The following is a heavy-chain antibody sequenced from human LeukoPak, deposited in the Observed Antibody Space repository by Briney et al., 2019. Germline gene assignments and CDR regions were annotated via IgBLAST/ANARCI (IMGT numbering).Heavy chain of an antibody. CDR3: GRTPAGYCSSTSCYRWFDP. CDR1: GGSISSYY. J-gene: IGHJ5*02. D-gene: IGHD2-2*01. CDR2: IYTSGST. V-gene: IGHV4-4*07. Sequence: SETLSLTCTVSGGSISSYYWSWIRQPAGKGLEWIGRIYTSGSTNYNPSLKSRVTLSVDTSKNQFSLKLSSVTAADTAVYYCGRTPAGYCSSTSCYRWFDPWGQGTLVTVSS.